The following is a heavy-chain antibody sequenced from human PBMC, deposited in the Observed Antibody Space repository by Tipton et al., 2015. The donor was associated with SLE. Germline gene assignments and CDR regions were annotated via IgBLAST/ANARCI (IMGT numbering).Heavy chain of an antibody. CDR2: IYYSGST. CDR1: GGSISSSSYY. D-gene: IGHD6-13*01. Sequence: TLSLTCTVSGGSISSSSYYWGWIRQPPGKGLEWIGGIYYSGSTYYNPSLKSRVTISVDTSKNQFSLKLSSVTAADTAVYYCARVGSSIAAAGTYAFYIWGQGTMVTVPS. CDR3: ARVGSSIAAAGTYAFYI. J-gene: IGHJ3*02. V-gene: IGHV4-39*07.